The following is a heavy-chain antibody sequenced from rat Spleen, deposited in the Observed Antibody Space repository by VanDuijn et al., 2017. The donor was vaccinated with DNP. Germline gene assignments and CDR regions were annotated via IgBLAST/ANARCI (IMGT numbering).Heavy chain of an antibody. CDR2: ISTSGSRT. Sequence: EVQLVETGGGLVQPGRSLKLSCVASGFSFRDYDMAWVRQAPSKGLEWVATISTSGSRTYYPDSVKGRFTISRDNAKSSLYLQMNSLKSEETATYYCASRFGSPWYFDFWGPGTMVTVSS. D-gene: IGHD4-3*01. CDR1: GFSFRDYD. CDR3: ASRFGSPWYFDF. V-gene: IGHV5S11*01. J-gene: IGHJ1*01.